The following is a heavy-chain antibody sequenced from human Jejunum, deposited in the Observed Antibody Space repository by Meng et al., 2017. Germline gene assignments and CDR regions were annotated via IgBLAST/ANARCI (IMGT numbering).Heavy chain of an antibody. CDR1: GGTFSSYA. CDR2: IIPIIGTA. J-gene: IGHJ4*02. D-gene: IGHD4-17*01. Sequence: SVKVSCKASGGTFSSYAINWVRQAPGQGLEWMGGIIPIIGTANYAQTFEGRLTITADESTRTAYMELSGLTSEDTAVYYCARQSGYGDYDWGQGTLVTVSS. CDR3: ARQSGYGDYD. V-gene: IGHV1-69*13.